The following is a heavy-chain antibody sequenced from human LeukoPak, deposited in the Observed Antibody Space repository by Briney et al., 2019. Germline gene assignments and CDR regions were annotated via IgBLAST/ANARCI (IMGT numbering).Heavy chain of an antibody. CDR1: GGSFSGYY. CDR2: INHSGGT. J-gene: IGHJ5*02. CDR3: ARSPQFDP. Sequence: SETLSLTCAVYGGSFSGYYWSWIRQPPGKGLEWIGEINHSGGTNYNPSLKSRVTISVDTSKNQFSLKLSSVTAADTAVYYCARSPQFDPWGQGTLVTVSS. V-gene: IGHV4-34*01.